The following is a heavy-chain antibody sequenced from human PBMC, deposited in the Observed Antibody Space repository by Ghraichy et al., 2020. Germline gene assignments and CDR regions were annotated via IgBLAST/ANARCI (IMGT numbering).Heavy chain of an antibody. J-gene: IGHJ6*02. CDR3: AKDNYPAAAVDYYGMDV. Sequence: GGSLRLSCAASGFTFDDYAMHWVRQAPGKGLEWVSGISWNSGSIGYADSVKGRFTISRDNAKNSLYLQMNSLRAEDTALYYCAKDNYPAAAVDYYGMDVWGQGTTVTVSS. V-gene: IGHV3-9*01. D-gene: IGHD6-13*01. CDR2: ISWNSGSI. CDR1: GFTFDDYA.